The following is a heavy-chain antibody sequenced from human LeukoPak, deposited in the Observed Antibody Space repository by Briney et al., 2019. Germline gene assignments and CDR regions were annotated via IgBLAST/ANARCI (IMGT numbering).Heavy chain of an antibody. Sequence: ASVKVSCKASGGTFSSYAISWVRQATGQGLEWMGWMNPNSGNTGYAQKFQGRVTMTRNTSISTAYMELSSLRSEDTAVYYCARFAAAAGNDYWGQGTLVTVSS. CDR2: MNPNSGNT. CDR1: GGTFSSYA. V-gene: IGHV1-8*02. D-gene: IGHD6-13*01. CDR3: ARFAAAAGNDY. J-gene: IGHJ4*02.